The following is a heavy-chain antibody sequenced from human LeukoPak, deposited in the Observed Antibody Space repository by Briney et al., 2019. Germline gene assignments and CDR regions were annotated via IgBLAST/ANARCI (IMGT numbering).Heavy chain of an antibody. CDR3: ARSVAAAGRNFGFDS. J-gene: IGHJ5*01. CDR1: GHIFTVDS. D-gene: IGHD6-13*01. Sequence: ASVKVSCTASGHIFTVDSIHWVRQAPGQGLEWVGLIIPLYGTTHYAQKFQGRVTITTDESTYTAYMGVGSLTSDDTAVYYCARSVAAAGRNFGFDSWGQGTLLTVSS. V-gene: IGHV1-69*05. CDR2: IIPLYGTT.